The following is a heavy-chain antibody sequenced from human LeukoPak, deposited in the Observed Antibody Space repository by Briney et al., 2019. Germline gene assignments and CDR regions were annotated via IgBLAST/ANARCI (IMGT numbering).Heavy chain of an antibody. Sequence: HPGGSLRLSCAASGFTFSSYWMSWVRQAPGKGLEWVSVIYSGGSTYYADSVKGRFTISRDNSKNTLYLQMNSLRAEDTAVYYCARVFRGIQLFNYYYYMDVWGKGTTVTISS. V-gene: IGHV3-66*01. CDR2: IYSGGST. CDR1: GFTFSSYW. J-gene: IGHJ6*03. D-gene: IGHD5-18*01. CDR3: ARVFRGIQLFNYYYYMDV.